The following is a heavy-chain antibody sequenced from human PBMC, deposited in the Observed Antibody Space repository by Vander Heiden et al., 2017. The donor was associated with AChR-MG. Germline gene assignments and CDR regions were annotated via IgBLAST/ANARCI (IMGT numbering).Heavy chain of an antibody. CDR3: ATVSGDYNNFYAMDV. V-gene: IGHV4-61*02. Sequence: QMQLQESGPGLVKPSQTLPLSCTVSGGSISNGYYYWSWIRQPAGKGLEWLGRVYTTGDTYYNHSLKSRVTISIDTSRNHFSLQLSSVTAADTAIYYCATVSGDYNNFYAMDVWGQGTAVTVS. CDR1: GGSISNGYYY. D-gene: IGHD4-17*01. CDR2: VYTTGDT. J-gene: IGHJ6*02.